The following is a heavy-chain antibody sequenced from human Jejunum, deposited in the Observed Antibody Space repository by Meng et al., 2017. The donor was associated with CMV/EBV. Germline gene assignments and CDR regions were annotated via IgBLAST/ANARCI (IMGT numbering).Heavy chain of an antibody. J-gene: IGHJ4*02. V-gene: IGHV3-49*04. CDR3: SFWNNYQYLTY. CDR1: GFNFIDKA. Sequence: SGFNFIDKAMTWVRQAPGKGLEWVASIRSQTDGARREYAASLEGRFTISRDDSKGIAYLQVHSLSTEDTGVYYCSFWNNYQYLTYWGQGTLVTVSS. CDR2: IRSQTDGARR. D-gene: IGHD3-3*01.